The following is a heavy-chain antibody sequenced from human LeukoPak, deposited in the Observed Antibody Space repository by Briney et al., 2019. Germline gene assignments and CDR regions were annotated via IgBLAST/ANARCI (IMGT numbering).Heavy chain of an antibody. J-gene: IGHJ3*02. CDR2: IYYSGST. D-gene: IGHD2-8*01. CDR1: GGSVSSGTYY. V-gene: IGHV4-61*01. Sequence: SETLSLTCTVSGGSVSSGTYYWSWIRQPPGKGLEWIGYIYYSGSTNYNPSLKSRVTVSVDTSKNQCSLKLSSVTTADTAVYYCTRSTNLEAFDIWGQGTMVTVSS. CDR3: TRSTNLEAFDI.